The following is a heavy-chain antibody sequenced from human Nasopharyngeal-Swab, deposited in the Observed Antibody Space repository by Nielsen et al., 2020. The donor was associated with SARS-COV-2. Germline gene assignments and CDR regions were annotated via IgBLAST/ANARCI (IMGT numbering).Heavy chain of an antibody. CDR3: AISYYDILTGSTDAFDI. CDR2: IYYSGST. Sequence: REAPGKGLEWVGSIYYSGSTYYNPSLKSRVTISVDTSKNQFSLKLSSVTAADTAVYYCAISYYDILTGSTDAFDIWGQGTMVTVSS. D-gene: IGHD3-9*01. V-gene: IGHV4-39*01. J-gene: IGHJ3*02.